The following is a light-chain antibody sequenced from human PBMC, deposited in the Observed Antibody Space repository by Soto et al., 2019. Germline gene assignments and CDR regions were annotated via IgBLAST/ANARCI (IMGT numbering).Light chain of an antibody. V-gene: IGLV2-14*03. J-gene: IGLJ1*01. CDR2: DVS. CDR3: SSYTSSSTYV. Sequence: QSALTQPASVSGSPGQSIAISCTGTSSDVGGYNYVSWYQQHPGKAPKVIIYDVSIRPSGVSDRFSGSKSGDTASLTISGLQAEDEADYYCSSYTSSSTYVFGTGTKLTVL. CDR1: SSDVGGYNY.